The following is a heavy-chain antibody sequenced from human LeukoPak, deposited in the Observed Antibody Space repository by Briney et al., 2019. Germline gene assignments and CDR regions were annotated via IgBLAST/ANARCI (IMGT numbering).Heavy chain of an antibody. D-gene: IGHD3-3*01. V-gene: IGHV3-21*01. Sequence: PGGSLRLSCAASGFTFSSYSMNWVRQAPGKGLEWVSSISSSSSYIYYADSVKGRFTISRDNAKNSLYLQMNSLRAEDTAVYYCARVRFRPREGEIDASDIWGQGTMVTVSS. CDR1: GFTFSSYS. CDR2: ISSSSSYI. CDR3: ARVRFRPREGEIDASDI. J-gene: IGHJ3*02.